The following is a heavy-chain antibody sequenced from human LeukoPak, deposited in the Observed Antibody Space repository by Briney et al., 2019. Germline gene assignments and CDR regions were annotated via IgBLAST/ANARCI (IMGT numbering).Heavy chain of an antibody. V-gene: IGHV3-48*03. D-gene: IGHD5-12*01. CDR3: ARGGYSGYNYDS. CDR1: GFTFSSYE. J-gene: IGHJ5*01. Sequence: QPGGSLRLSCAASGFTFSSYEMNWVRQAPGKGLEWVPYISSSGSTIYYADSVKGRFTISSDNAKNSLYLQMKSLRAEDTAVYYCARGGYSGYNYDSWGQGTLVSVSS. CDR2: ISSSGSTI.